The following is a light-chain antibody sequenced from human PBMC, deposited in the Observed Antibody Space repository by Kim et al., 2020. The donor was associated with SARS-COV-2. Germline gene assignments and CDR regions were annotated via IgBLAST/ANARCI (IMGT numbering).Light chain of an antibody. CDR2: ETS. CDR3: QQRYDWPLT. CDR1: QRVGNS. Sequence: LSPGERTPLSCRASQRVGNSLAWFQQKPGQAPRLLIFETSNRDTGIPARFSCSGSETGFTLTISSLGPEDFAVYYCQQRYDWPLTFGGGTKVDIK. J-gene: IGKJ4*01. V-gene: IGKV3-11*01.